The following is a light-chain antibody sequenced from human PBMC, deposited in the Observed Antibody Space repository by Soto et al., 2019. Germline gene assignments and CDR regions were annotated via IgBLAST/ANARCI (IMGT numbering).Light chain of an antibody. CDR3: QQRNDGRRGT. V-gene: IGKV3-11*01. J-gene: IGKJ5*01. CDR1: QIVYNN. CDR2: DAS. Sequence: DIVMKQSPSTLSESKRERATLSCRASQIVYNNLAWYQQKPGQAPRLLIYDASNRATGVPVRFSGSGSGTDFTLTISSLEPEDFAVYYCQQRNDGRRGTVGQGTRLEIK.